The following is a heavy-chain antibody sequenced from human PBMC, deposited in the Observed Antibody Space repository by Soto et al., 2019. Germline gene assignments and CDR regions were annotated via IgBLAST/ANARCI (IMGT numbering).Heavy chain of an antibody. CDR2: ISGSGTNV. Sequence: GGSLRLSCVASGFTFSIYAMDWVRQPPGKGRGWVSVISGSGTNVYYADSVKGRFTFPRDNSKNTLHLQKNSLRAEDTAVYYCVRRQAVADQGGYYYYGMDVWGQGTTVTVSS. CDR3: VRRQAVADQGGYYYYGMDV. CDR1: GFTFSIYA. D-gene: IGHD6-19*01. J-gene: IGHJ6*02. V-gene: IGHV3-23*01.